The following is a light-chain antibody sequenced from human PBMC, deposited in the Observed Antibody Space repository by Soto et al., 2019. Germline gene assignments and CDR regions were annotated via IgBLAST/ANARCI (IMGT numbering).Light chain of an antibody. CDR1: SSDVGGYNY. CDR2: DVS. CDR3: TSYTTSSTLV. Sequence: QSALTQPASVSGSPGQSITISCTGTSSDVGGYNYVSWYQQYPGKAPKLMIYDVSNRPSGVSNRFSGSKSGNTASLTISGLQAEDEADYCCTSYTTSSTLVFGTGTKVTVL. J-gene: IGLJ1*01. V-gene: IGLV2-14*01.